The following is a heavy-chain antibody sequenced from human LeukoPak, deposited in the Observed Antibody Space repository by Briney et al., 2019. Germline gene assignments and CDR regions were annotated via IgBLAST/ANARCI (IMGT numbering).Heavy chain of an antibody. J-gene: IGHJ4*02. CDR2: IYYSGST. Sequence: SETLSLTCTVSGDSISSYYWSWIRQPPGKGLEWIGYIYYSGSTDYNPSLKSRVTISVDTSKNQFSLKLSSVTAADTAVYYCARHSSSWSTFHYWGQGTLVTVSS. D-gene: IGHD6-13*01. CDR3: ARHSSSWSTFHY. V-gene: IGHV4-59*08. CDR1: GDSISSYY.